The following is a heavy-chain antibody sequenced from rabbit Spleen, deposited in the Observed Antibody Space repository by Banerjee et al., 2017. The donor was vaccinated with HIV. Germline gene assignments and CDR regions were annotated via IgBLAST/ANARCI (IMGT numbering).Heavy chain of an antibody. V-gene: IGHV1S45*01. J-gene: IGHJ6*01. CDR3: ARDTSTSFSTYGMDL. Sequence: EESGGGLVKPEGSLTLTCTASGFSFSSSYWICWVRQAPGKGPEWIACINAVTGKAVYATWASGRFTISRASSTTVTLRMTSLTAADTATYFCARDTSTSFSTYGMDLWGPGTLVTVS. CDR1: GFSFSSSYW. D-gene: IGHD1-1*01. CDR2: INAVTGKA.